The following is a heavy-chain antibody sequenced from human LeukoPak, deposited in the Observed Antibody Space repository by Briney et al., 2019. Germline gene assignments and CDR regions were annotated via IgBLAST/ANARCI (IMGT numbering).Heavy chain of an antibody. CDR1: GLTVSSTY. D-gene: IGHD3-3*01. CDR2: IYSGGST. Sequence: PGGSLRLSCAASGLTVSSTYMSWVRQTPGKGLEWVSVIYSGGSTHYADSVKGRFTISRDNSKNPLYLQMNSLRAEDTAVYYCARDLLEWYFDYWGQGTLVTVSS. V-gene: IGHV3-66*01. CDR3: ARDLLEWYFDY. J-gene: IGHJ4*02.